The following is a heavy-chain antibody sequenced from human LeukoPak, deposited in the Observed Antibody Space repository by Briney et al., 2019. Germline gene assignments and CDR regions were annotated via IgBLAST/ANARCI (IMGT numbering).Heavy chain of an antibody. CDR1: GFTFSSYE. D-gene: IGHD1-26*01. J-gene: IGHJ3*02. CDR3: ARGGSYLSAFDI. Sequence: PGGSLRLSCAASGFTFSSYEMNWVRQAPGKGLEWVSYISSSGSTIYYADSVKGRFTISRDNSKNTLYLQMNRLRAEDTAVYYCARGGSYLSAFDIWGQGTMVTVSS. V-gene: IGHV3-48*03. CDR2: ISSSGSTI.